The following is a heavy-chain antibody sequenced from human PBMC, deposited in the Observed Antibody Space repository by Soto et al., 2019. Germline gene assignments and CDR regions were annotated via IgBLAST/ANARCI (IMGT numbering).Heavy chain of an antibody. CDR3: ARQSYDSSDYFDY. D-gene: IGHD3-22*01. Sequence: QVQLQESGPGLVKPSETLSLTCTVSGDSISRYTYYWGWIRQPPGKGLEWIGSIYYSGSTYYNPSLNSRGSTSVDTSRIHFSLKLISVTAADTAVYYCARQSYDSSDYFDYWGQGTLVTVSP. V-gene: IGHV4-39*01. J-gene: IGHJ4*02. CDR1: GDSISRYTYY. CDR2: IYYSGST.